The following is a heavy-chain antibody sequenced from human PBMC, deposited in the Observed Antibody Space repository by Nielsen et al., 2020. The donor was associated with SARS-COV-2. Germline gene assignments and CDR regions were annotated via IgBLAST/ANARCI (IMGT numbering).Heavy chain of an antibody. J-gene: IGHJ4*02. CDR1: GFTFSSYG. Sequence: GGSLRLSCAASGFTFSSYGMHWVRQAPGKGLEWVAVISYDGSNKYYADSMKGRFTISRDNSKNTLYLQMNSLRAEDTAVYYCAKDVGIVVVVAATGGFDYWGQGTLVTVSS. CDR3: AKDVGIVVVVAATGGFDY. CDR2: ISYDGSNK. V-gene: IGHV3-30*18. D-gene: IGHD2-15*01.